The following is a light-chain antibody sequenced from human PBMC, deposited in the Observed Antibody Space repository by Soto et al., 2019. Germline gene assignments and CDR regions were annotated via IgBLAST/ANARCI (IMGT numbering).Light chain of an antibody. CDR3: QQRIAWPLT. V-gene: IGKV3-11*01. J-gene: IGKJ4*01. CDR1: QSVGSY. Sequence: EIVLTQSPATLSLSPGERATLSCRASQSVGSYLAWYQQHPGQAPRLLIYDASNRATGIPARFSGSGSGTDFTLTISSLEPEDFAVYHCQQRIAWPLTFGGGTKVEIK. CDR2: DAS.